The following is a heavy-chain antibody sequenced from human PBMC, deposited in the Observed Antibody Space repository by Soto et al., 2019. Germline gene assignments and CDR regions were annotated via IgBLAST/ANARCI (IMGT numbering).Heavy chain of an antibody. Sequence: ETLSLTCTVSGGSISSYYWSWIRQPPGKGLEWIGYIYYSGSTNYNPSLKSRVTISVDTSKNQFSLKLSSVTAADTAVYYCARDQTSYDFWSGYSAYWFDPWGQGTLVTVSS. CDR3: ARDQTSYDFWSGYSAYWFDP. CDR1: GGSISSYY. CDR2: IYYSGST. J-gene: IGHJ5*02. V-gene: IGHV4-59*01. D-gene: IGHD3-3*01.